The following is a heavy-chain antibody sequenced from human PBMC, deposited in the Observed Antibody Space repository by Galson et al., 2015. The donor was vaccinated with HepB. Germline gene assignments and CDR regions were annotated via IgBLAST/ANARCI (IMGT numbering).Heavy chain of an antibody. Sequence: SLRLSCAASGFTFSSYAMHWVRQAPGKGLEWVAIISYDGSNEYHADSVKGRFTISRDNYKNTLYLQMNSLRVEDTAVYYCAKDWRELPPTLYSFDYWGQGTLVTVSS. CDR2: ISYDGSNE. V-gene: IGHV3-30*18. CDR1: GFTFSSYA. D-gene: IGHD1-26*01. CDR3: AKDWRELPPTLYSFDY. J-gene: IGHJ4*02.